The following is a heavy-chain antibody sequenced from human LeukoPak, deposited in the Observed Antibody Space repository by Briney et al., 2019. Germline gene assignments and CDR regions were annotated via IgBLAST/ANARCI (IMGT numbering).Heavy chain of an antibody. CDR3: AKDGYGSGSLLPDY. D-gene: IGHD3-10*01. CDR2: ISGSGSNT. J-gene: IGHJ4*02. V-gene: IGHV3-23*01. Sequence: PGGSLRLSCAATGFTFSNFAMHWVRQAPGKGLEWVSAISGSGSNTYYADSVKGRFTISRDNSKNTLYLQMNSLRAEDTAAYYCAKDGYGSGSLLPDYWGQGTLVTVSS. CDR1: GFTFSNFA.